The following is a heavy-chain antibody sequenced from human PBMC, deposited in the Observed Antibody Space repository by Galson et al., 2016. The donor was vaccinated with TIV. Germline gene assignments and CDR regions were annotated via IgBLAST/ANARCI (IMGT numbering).Heavy chain of an antibody. V-gene: IGHV1-69*01. D-gene: IGHD3-9*01. CDR2: SNPLFGTA. CDR1: GGTFSTSV. J-gene: IGHJ5*02. Sequence: CKASGGTFSTSVFNWLRQAPGQGLEWMGVSNPLFGTANYAQTFQGILTITADESTSSAHMELSSMRSEDTAVYFCGRLLSAGGFGWVDPWGQGTLVIVSP. CDR3: GRLLSAGGFGWVDP.